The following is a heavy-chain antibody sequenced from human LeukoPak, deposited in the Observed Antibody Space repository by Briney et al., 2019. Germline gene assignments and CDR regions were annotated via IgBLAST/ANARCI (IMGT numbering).Heavy chain of an antibody. CDR1: GFTFSSYS. J-gene: IGHJ5*02. D-gene: IGHD3-10*01. CDR3: ATARKMVRQPKFRNNWFDP. Sequence: PGGSLRLSCAASGFTFSSYSMNWVRQAPGKGLEWVSSISSSSSYIYYADSVKGRFTISRDNAKNSLYLQMSSLRSEDTAVYYCATARKMVRQPKFRNNWFDPWGQGTLVTVSS. V-gene: IGHV3-21*04. CDR2: ISSSSSYI.